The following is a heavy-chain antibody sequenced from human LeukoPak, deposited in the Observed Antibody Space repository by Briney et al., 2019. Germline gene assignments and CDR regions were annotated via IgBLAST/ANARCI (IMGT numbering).Heavy chain of an antibody. V-gene: IGHV1-18*01. CDR1: GYTFTSYG. J-gene: IGHJ5*02. CDR2: ISAYNGNT. CDR3: ARVMGGTQADNWFDP. Sequence: ASVTVSFKASGYTFTSYGISWVRQAPGQGLEWMGWISAYNGNTNYAQELQGRVTMTTDTSTSTAYMELRSLRSDDTAVYYCARVMGGTQADNWFDPWGQGTLVTVSS. D-gene: IGHD1-1*01.